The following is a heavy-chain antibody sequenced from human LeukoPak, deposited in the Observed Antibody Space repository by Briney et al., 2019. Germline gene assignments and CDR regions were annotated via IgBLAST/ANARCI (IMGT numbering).Heavy chain of an antibody. CDR3: ARPEMATIGGFDY. Sequence: KSGRSLRLSCAASGFTFSDYYMSWIRQAPGKGLEWVSYISSSGSTIYYADSVKGRFTISRDNAKNSLYLQMNSLRAEDTAVYYCARPEMATIGGFDYWGQGTLVTVSS. D-gene: IGHD5-24*01. CDR2: ISSSGSTI. CDR1: GFTFSDYY. V-gene: IGHV3-11*01. J-gene: IGHJ4*02.